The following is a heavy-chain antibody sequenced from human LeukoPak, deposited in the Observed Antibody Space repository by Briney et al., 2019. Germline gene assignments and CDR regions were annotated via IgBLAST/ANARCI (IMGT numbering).Heavy chain of an antibody. V-gene: IGHV1-46*01. D-gene: IGHD3-16*01. CDR3: AREEPPKGEKGPPTIDY. CDR1: GYTFTSYY. Sequence: ASVKVSCKASGYTFTSYYMHWVRRAPGQGLEWMGIINPSGGSTSYAQKFQGRVTMTRDTSTSTVYMELSSPRSEDTAVYYCAREEPPKGEKGPPTIDYWGQGTLVTVSS. CDR2: INPSGGST. J-gene: IGHJ4*02.